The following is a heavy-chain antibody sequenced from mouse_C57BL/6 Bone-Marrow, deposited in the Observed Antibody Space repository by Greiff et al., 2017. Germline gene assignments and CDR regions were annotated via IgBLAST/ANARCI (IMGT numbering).Heavy chain of an antibody. CDR3: ASIYYDYAAY. V-gene: IGHV1-74*01. Sequence: VQLQQPGAELVKPGASVKVSCKASGYTFTSYWMHWVKQRPGQGLEWIGRIHPSDSDTNYNQKFKGKATLTVDKSSSTAYMQLSSLTSEDAAVFYCASIYYDYAAYWGQGTLVTVSA. D-gene: IGHD2-4*01. CDR1: GYTFTSYW. CDR2: IHPSDSDT. J-gene: IGHJ3*01.